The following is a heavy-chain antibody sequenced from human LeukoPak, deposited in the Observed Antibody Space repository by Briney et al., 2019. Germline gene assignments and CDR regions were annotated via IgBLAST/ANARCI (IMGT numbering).Heavy chain of an antibody. CDR2: IYYSGST. J-gene: IGHJ4*02. CDR3: ARDRIGRLGGDY. CDR1: GGSISSSSYY. D-gene: IGHD1-26*01. V-gene: IGHV4-39*02. Sequence: PSETLSLTCTVFGGSISSSSYYWGWIRQPPGKGLEWIGSIYYSGSTYYNPSLKSRVTISVDTSKNQFSLKLSSVTAADTAVYYCARDRIGRLGGDYWGQGTLVTVSS.